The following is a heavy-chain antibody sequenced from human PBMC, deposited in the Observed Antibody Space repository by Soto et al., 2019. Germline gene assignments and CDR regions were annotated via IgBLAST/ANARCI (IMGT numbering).Heavy chain of an antibody. CDR1: GWSFSGYY. J-gene: IGHJ5*02. V-gene: IGHV4-34*01. CDR3: ARGRTKDYDFWSGYFWFDP. D-gene: IGHD3-3*01. CDR2: INHSGST. Sequence: PSETLSLTCAVYGWSFSGYYWSWIRQPPGKGLEWIGEINHSGSTNYNPSLKSRVTISVDTSKNQFSLKLSSVTAADTAVYYSARGRTKDYDFWSGYFWFDPWGQGTLVTVSS.